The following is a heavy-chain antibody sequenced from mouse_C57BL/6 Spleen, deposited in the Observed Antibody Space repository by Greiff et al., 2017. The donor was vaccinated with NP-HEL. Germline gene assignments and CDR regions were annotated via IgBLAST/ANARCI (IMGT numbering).Heavy chain of an antibody. J-gene: IGHJ3*01. CDR1: GFTFTDYY. Sequence: EVMLVESGGGLVQPGGSLSLSCAASGFTFTDYYMSWVRQPPGKALEWLGFIRNKANGYTTEYSASVKGRFTISRDNSQSILYLQMNALRAEDSATYYCARSPHYSNYLAWFAYWCQGTLVTVSA. D-gene: IGHD2-5*01. CDR3: ARSPHYSNYLAWFAY. V-gene: IGHV7-3*01. CDR2: IRNKANGYTT.